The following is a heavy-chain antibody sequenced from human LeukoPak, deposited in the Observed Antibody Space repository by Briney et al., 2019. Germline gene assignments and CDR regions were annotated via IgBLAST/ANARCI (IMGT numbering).Heavy chain of an antibody. Sequence: ETLSLTCTVSGGSISSYYWSWIRQVAGKGLEWIGRIYTSGGTNYNPSLKSRVTMSVDTSKNQFSLKLTSVTAADAAVYYCARPPYSSSWYPFAPWGQGTLVTVSS. CDR2: IYTSGGT. V-gene: IGHV4-4*07. D-gene: IGHD6-13*01. J-gene: IGHJ5*02. CDR3: ARPPYSSSWYPFAP. CDR1: GGSISSYY.